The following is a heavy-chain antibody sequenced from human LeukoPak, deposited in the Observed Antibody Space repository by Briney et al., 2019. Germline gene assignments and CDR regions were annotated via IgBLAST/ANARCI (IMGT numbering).Heavy chain of an antibody. CDR3: ARDHPTPISGYMDV. D-gene: IGHD3-3*02. CDR2: IYTSGST. Sequence: SETLSLTCTVSGGSISSGSYYWSWIRQPAGKGLEWIGRIYTSGSTNYNPSLKSRVTISVDTSKNQFSLKLSSVTAADTAVYYCARDHPTPISGYMDVWGKGTTVTVSS. J-gene: IGHJ6*03. V-gene: IGHV4-61*02. CDR1: GGSISSGSYY.